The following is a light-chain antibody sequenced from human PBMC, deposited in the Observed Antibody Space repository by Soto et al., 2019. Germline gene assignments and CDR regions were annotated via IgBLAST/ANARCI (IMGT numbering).Light chain of an antibody. CDR2: WAS. Sequence: DIVMTQSPDSLAVSLGERVTINCKSSQSVLYSSNNKNYFAWYQQKPGQPPKLLIYWASTRESGVPDRFSGSGSGTDFTLTISSLQAEDVAVYYCQQYYSTPYTFGQGTKLEIK. V-gene: IGKV4-1*01. CDR3: QQYYSTPYT. CDR1: QSVLYSSNNKNY. J-gene: IGKJ2*01.